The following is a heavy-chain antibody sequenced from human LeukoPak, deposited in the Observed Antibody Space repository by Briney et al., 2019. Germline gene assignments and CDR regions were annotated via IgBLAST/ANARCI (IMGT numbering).Heavy chain of an antibody. D-gene: IGHD3-22*01. CDR3: ARAPYDSYSPLLGYSFDY. J-gene: IGHJ4*02. V-gene: IGHV3-33*01. Sequence: GGSLRLSCAASGFTVSTYGMHWVRQAPGKGLEWVAVIWYDGSNTYHADSVKGRFTISRDNSKNTLYLQMNSLRAEDTAVYYCARAPYDSYSPLLGYSFDYWGQGTLVTVSS. CDR1: GFTVSTYG. CDR2: IWYDGSNT.